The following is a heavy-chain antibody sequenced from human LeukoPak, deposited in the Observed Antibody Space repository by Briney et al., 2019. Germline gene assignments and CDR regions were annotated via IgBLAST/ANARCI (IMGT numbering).Heavy chain of an antibody. CDR3: ARDYDYVWGSYRSIDY. D-gene: IGHD3-16*02. CDR2: INHSGST. Sequence: PSETLSLTCAVYGVSFSDHSWSWIRQPPGKGLEWIGEINHSGSTNCNPSLKSRVTISVDTSKNQFSLKLSSVTAADTAVYYCARDYDYVWGSYRSIDYWGQGTLVTVSS. CDR1: GVSFSDHS. J-gene: IGHJ4*02. V-gene: IGHV4-34*01.